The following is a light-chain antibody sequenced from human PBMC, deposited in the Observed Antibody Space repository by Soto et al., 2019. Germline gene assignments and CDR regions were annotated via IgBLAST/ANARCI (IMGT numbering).Light chain of an antibody. V-gene: IGKV3-20*01. CDR3: QQYGSSPRT. CDR2: GAS. J-gene: IGKJ1*01. Sequence: EIELTQSPGTLSLSPGERATLSCRASQSVSSSYLAWYQQKPGQAPRLLIYGASSRATGIPDRLSGSGSGTDFTLTISRLEPEDFAVYYCQQYGSSPRTFGQGTKVDIK. CDR1: QSVSSSY.